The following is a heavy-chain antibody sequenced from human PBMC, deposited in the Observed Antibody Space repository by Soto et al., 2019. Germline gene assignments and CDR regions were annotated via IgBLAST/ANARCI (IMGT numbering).Heavy chain of an antibody. CDR2: IYYSGST. D-gene: IGHD6-13*01. Sequence: QLQLQESGPGLVKPSETLSLTCTVSGGSISSSSYYWGWIRQPPGKGLEWIGSIYYSGSTYYNPSLKSRVTISVDTSKNRFSLKLSSVTRADTAVYYCASSNGSSWYDHFDYWGQGTLVTVSS. J-gene: IGHJ4*02. V-gene: IGHV4-39*01. CDR1: GGSISSSSYY. CDR3: ASSNGSSWYDHFDY.